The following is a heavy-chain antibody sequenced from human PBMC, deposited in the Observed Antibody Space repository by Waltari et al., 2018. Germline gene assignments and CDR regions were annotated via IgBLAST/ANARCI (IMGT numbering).Heavy chain of an antibody. CDR1: GYTFTCSY. CDR3: ARAITMIVVVPLAY. Sequence: QVQLVQSGAEVKKPGASVKVSCKASGYTFTCSYMHWVRQAPGQGLEWMGRINPNSGGTNYAQKFQGRVTMTRDTSISTAYMELSRLRSDDTAVYYCARAITMIVVVPLAYWGQGTLVTVSS. V-gene: IGHV1-2*06. J-gene: IGHJ4*02. CDR2: INPNSGGT. D-gene: IGHD3-22*01.